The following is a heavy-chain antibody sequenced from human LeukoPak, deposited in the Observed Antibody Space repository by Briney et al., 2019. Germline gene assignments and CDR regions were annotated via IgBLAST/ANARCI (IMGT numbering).Heavy chain of an antibody. J-gene: IGHJ4*02. CDR3: AKDKGFKASYGYNDY. V-gene: IGHV3-7*01. Sequence: LAGGSLRLSCVVSGFDFSYSTMTWVRQAPGKGPEWVAKMKEDGGEEHYVDSVKGRFTISRDNSKNTLYLQMNSLRAEDTAVYYCAKDKGFKASYGYNDYWGQGTLVTVSS. D-gene: IGHD5-18*01. CDR1: GFDFSYST. CDR2: MKEDGGEE.